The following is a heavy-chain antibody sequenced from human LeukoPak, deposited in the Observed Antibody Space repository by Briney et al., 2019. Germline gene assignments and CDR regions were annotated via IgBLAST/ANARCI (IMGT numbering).Heavy chain of an antibody. Sequence: ASVKVSCKASGYTFTGYYMHWVRQAPGQGLEWMGWINPNSGGTNYAQKFQGRVTMTRDTSISTAYMELRSLRSDDTAVYYCARDLKLSTVVSYFDYWGQGTLVTVSS. J-gene: IGHJ4*02. CDR1: GYTFTGYY. D-gene: IGHD4-23*01. CDR3: ARDLKLSTVVSYFDY. V-gene: IGHV1-2*02. CDR2: INPNSGGT.